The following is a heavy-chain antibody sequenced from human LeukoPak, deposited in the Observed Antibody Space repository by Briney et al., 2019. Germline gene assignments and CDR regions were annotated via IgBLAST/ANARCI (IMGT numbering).Heavy chain of an antibody. Sequence: PSETLSLTCTVSGGSISSYYWSWIRQPAGKGLEWIGRIYTSGSTNYNPSLKSRVTMSVDTSKNQFPLKLSSVTAADTAVYYCARGLKTRSYYYYGMDVWGQGTTVTVSS. V-gene: IGHV4-4*07. CDR2: IYTSGST. CDR3: ARGLKTRSYYYYGMDV. J-gene: IGHJ6*02. CDR1: GGSISSYY.